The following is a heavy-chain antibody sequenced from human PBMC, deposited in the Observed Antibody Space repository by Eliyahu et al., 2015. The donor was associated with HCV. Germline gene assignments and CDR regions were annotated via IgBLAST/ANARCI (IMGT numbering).Heavy chain of an antibody. CDR2: IIPTLSLV. J-gene: IGHJ6*02. Sequence: QVQLVQSGAEVKKPGSSVKVSCKASGGTFSSYAISWVRQAPGQGLEWMGRIIPTLSLVNYAQKFQGRVTITADKSTSTAYMELSSLRSEDTAVYYCARVGLGGSGRHYYYYGMDVWGQGTTVTVSS. CDR1: GGTFSSYA. V-gene: IGHV1-69*04. D-gene: IGHD2-15*01. CDR3: ARVGLGGSGRHYYYYGMDV.